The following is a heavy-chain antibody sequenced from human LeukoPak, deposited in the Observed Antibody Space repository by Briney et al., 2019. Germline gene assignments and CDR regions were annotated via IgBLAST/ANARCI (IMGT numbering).Heavy chain of an antibody. V-gene: IGHV1-46*03. J-gene: IGHJ3*02. CDR2: INPSGGST. CDR3: AGDPVREFGELLYDAFDI. D-gene: IGHD3-10*01. Sequence: ASVKVSCKASGYTFTSYYMHWVRQAPGQGLEWMGIINPSGGSTSYAQKFQGRVTMTRDTSTSTVYMELSSLRSEDTAVYYCAGDPVREFGELLYDAFDIWGQGTMVTVSS. CDR1: GYTFTSYY.